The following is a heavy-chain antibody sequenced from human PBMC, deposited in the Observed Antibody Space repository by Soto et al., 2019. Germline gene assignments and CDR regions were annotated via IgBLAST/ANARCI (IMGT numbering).Heavy chain of an antibody. CDR1: GGTFSSYA. J-gene: IGHJ4*02. Sequence: QVQLVQSGAEVKKPGSSVKVSCKASGGTFSSYAISWVRQAPGQGLEWMGGIIPIFGTANYAQKFQGRATITADECTSTGYLELSSLRSEDTAVYYCARIDSSQYYYGSGSLFDYWGQGTLVTVSS. V-gene: IGHV1-69*01. D-gene: IGHD3-10*01. CDR3: ARIDSSQYYYGSGSLFDY. CDR2: IIPIFGTA.